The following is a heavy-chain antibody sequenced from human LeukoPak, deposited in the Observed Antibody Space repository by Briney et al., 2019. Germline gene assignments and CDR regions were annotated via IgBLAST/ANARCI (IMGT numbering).Heavy chain of an antibody. CDR2: IYYSGST. Sequence: SETLSLTCAVYGGSFSGYYWSWIRQPPGKGLEWIGYIYYSGSTNYNPSLKSRVTISVDTSKNQFSLKLSSVTAADTAVYYCARDHPNSGSYSNWFDPWGQGTLVTVSS. J-gene: IGHJ5*02. D-gene: IGHD1-26*01. CDR1: GGSFSGYY. CDR3: ARDHPNSGSYSNWFDP. V-gene: IGHV4-59*01.